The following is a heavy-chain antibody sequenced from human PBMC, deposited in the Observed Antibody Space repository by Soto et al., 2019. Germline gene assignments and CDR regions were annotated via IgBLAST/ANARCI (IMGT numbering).Heavy chain of an antibody. CDR2: IYWDDDN. CDR1: GFSLSTSGVG. D-gene: IGHD5-12*01. V-gene: IGHV2-5*02. Sequence: SGPTLVNPTQTLTLTCTFSGFSLSTSGVGVGWIRQPPGKALEWLALIYWDDDNHYNPSLKSRLTVTKDTSKNQVILTMTNMDPVDTATEDGAHTARWLHKTWGQGTQVTVSS. CDR3: AHTARWLHKT. J-gene: IGHJ1*01.